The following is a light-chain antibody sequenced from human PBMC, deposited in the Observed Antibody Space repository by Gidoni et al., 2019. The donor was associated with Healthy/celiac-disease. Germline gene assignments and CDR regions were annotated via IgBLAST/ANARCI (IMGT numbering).Light chain of an antibody. J-gene: IGLJ3*02. CDR1: SSNIGAGYD. CDR2: GNS. CDR3: QSYDSSLSGFWV. Sequence: QSVLPQPPSVSGAPGQRVTISCPGRSSNIGAGYDVHWYQQLPGTAPKLLIYGNSNRPSGVPDRFSGSKSGTSASLAITGLQAEDEADDYCQSYDSSLSGFWVFGGGTKLTVL. V-gene: IGLV1-40*01.